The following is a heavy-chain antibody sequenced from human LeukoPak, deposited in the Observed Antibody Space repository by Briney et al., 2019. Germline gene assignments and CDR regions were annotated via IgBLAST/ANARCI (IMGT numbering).Heavy chain of an antibody. CDR2: VSAYDGST. CDR3: ARGGRDGMDV. Sequence: ASVKVSCKASGYSFTSYGFTWVRRAPGQGLEWMGWVSAYDGSTNYAQKVRGRVTMTTDASKNTVYMELRSLRFDDSAVYYCARGGRDGMDVWGQGTTVTVSS. V-gene: IGHV1-18*01. D-gene: IGHD3-10*01. CDR1: GYSFTSYG. J-gene: IGHJ6*02.